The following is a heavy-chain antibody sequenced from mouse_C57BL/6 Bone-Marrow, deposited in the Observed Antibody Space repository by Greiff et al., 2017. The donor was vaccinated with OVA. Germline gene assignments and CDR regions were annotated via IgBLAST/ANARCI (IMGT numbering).Heavy chain of an antibody. CDR1: GFTFSNYW. D-gene: IGHD1-1*01. CDR2: IRLKSDNYAT. J-gene: IGHJ1*03. V-gene: IGHV6-3*01. CDR3: TTEITTVVADWYFDV. Sequence: DVQVVASGGGLVQPGGSMKLSCVASGFTFSNYWMNWVRQSPEKGLEWVAQIRLKSDNYATHYAESVKGRFTISRADSKSSVYLQMNNLRAEDTGIYYCTTEITTVVADWYFDVWGTGTTVTVSS.